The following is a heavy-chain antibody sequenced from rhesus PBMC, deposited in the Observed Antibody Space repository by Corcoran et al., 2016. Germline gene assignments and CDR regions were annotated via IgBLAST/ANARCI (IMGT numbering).Heavy chain of an antibody. CDR2: MSYTGKTT. CDR1: GFTFSSYD. CDR3: TSEFDGYFDY. Sequence: EVQLVESGGGLVQPGGSLRLSCAASGFTFSSYDMSWVRQAPGKGLEWVSYMSYTGKTTYYADSVEGRCTSSRDNAKNSLSLQMSSLRAEDTAVYYCTSEFDGYFDYWGQGVLVTVSS. V-gene: IGHV3-136*01. J-gene: IGHJ4*01.